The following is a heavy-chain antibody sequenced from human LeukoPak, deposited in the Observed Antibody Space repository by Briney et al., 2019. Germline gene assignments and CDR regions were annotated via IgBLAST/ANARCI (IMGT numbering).Heavy chain of an antibody. CDR2: MNPNSGNT. D-gene: IGHD6-19*01. CDR3: ARGTGHSGWKFDY. V-gene: IGHV1-8*01. CDR1: GYTFTSYD. J-gene: IGHJ4*02. Sequence: ASVKVSCKASGYTFTSYDINWVRQATGQGLEWMGWMNPNSGNTGYAQKFRGRVTMTRNTSISTAYMELSSLRSEDTAVYYRARGTGHSGWKFDYWGQGTLVTVSS.